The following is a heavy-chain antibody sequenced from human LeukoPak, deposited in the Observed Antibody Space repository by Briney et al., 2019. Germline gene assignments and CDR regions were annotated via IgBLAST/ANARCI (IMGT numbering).Heavy chain of an antibody. D-gene: IGHD3-3*01. CDR3: ARDLYDFWSGYSGYNWFDP. V-gene: IGHV4-30-4*08. CDR1: GGSISSGDYY. J-gene: IGHJ5*02. Sequence: SETLSLTCTVSGGSISSGDYYWSWIRQPPGKGLERIGYIYYSGSTYYNPSLKSRVTISVDTSKNQFSLKLSSVTAADTAVYYCARDLYDFWSGYSGYNWFDPWGQGTLVTVSS. CDR2: IYYSGST.